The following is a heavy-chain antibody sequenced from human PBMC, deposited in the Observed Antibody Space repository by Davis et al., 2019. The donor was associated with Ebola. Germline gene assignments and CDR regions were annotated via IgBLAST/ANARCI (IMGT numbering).Heavy chain of an antibody. Sequence: MPSETLSLTCTVSGGSLSNYVWSWIRQPPGKGLEWVVYMYYSGYTSYNPSLKSRVSMSLDTTKNQFSLKMTSVTAADTAVYYCARLARTALIDYHYFDIWGRGTLVTVSS. D-gene: IGHD2-21*02. CDR3: ARLARTALIDYHYFDI. J-gene: IGHJ2*01. V-gene: IGHV4-59*01. CDR2: MYYSGYT. CDR1: GGSLSNYV.